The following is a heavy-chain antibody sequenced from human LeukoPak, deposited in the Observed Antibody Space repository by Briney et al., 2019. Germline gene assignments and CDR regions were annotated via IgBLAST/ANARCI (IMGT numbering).Heavy chain of an antibody. CDR2: INSDGSST. D-gene: IGHD3-22*01. V-gene: IGHV3-74*01. CDR3: ARDVGGYYYVNDAFDI. CDR1: GFTFSSYW. J-gene: IGHJ3*02. Sequence: PGGSLRLSCAASGFTFSSYWMHWVRQAPGKGLVWVSRINSDGSSTSYADSVKGRFTISRDNAKSTLYLQMNSLRAEDTAVYYCARDVGGYYYVNDAFDIWGQGTMVTVSS.